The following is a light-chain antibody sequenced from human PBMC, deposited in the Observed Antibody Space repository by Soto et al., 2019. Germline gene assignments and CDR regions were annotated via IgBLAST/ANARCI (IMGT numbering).Light chain of an antibody. CDR3: QQSYSTPPRT. CDR1: QSISSY. J-gene: IGKJ5*01. V-gene: IGKV1-39*01. Sequence: DTQMTQSPSSLSPSVGESVSITWRASQSISSYLNWYQQKPGKAPKLLIYAASSLQSGVPSRFSGSGSGTDFTLTISSLQTEDFATYYCQQSYSTPPRTFGQGTRLEIK. CDR2: AAS.